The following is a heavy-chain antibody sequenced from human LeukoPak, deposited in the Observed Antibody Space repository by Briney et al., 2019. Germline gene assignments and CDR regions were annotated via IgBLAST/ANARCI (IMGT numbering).Heavy chain of an antibody. V-gene: IGHV3-23*01. D-gene: IGHD4-17*01. J-gene: IGHJ4*02. Sequence: GGSLRLSCVASGFTFSSPAMSWVRQAPGKGLEWVSAISGSGGSTYYADSVKGRFTISRDNSKNTLYLQMNSLRAEDTAVYYCAKDKTVTPYYFDYWGQGTLVTVSS. CDR3: AKDKTVTPYYFDY. CDR1: GFTFSSPA. CDR2: ISGSGGST.